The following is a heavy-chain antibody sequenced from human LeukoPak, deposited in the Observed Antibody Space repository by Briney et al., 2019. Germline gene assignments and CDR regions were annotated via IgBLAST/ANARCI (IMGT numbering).Heavy chain of an antibody. CDR2: IYYSGST. CDR1: GGSISSYSYY. CDR3: ARLGWRLTPSAFDI. V-gene: IGHV4-39*01. Sequence: PSETLSLTCTVSGGSISSYSYYWGWVRQPPGKGLEWIGSIYYSGSTYSNPSLKSRVTISVDTSKNQFSLKLSSVTAADTAVYYCARLGWRLTPSAFDIWGQGTMVTVSS. J-gene: IGHJ3*02. D-gene: IGHD3-3*01.